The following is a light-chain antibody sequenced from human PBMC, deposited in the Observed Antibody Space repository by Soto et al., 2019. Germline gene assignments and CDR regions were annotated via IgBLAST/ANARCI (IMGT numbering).Light chain of an antibody. CDR3: QQSYR. J-gene: IGKJ4*02. CDR2: DAS. Sequence: DIQMTQSPSSLSASVGDRVTITCRASQSISSYLNWYQQKPGKAPKLLIYDASSLQSGVPSRFSGSGSGTDFTLTISSLQPEDFATYYCQQSYRFGGGTKVEIK. CDR1: QSISSY. V-gene: IGKV1-39*01.